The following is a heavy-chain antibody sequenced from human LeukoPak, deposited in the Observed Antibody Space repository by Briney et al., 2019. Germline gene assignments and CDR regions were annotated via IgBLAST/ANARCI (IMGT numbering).Heavy chain of an antibody. D-gene: IGHD2-2*01. CDR1: GGSINSYY. CDR3: ARDVVPAAHREYNWFDR. CDR2: IYTTGST. J-gene: IGHJ5*02. V-gene: IGHV4-4*07. Sequence: SETLSLTCTVSGGSINSYYFNWLRQPAGKGLEWIGRIYTTGSTNYNPSLQRRVTMSIDTSKNQFSLKLTSVTAADTAVYYCARDVVPAAHREYNWFDRWGQGTLVTVSS.